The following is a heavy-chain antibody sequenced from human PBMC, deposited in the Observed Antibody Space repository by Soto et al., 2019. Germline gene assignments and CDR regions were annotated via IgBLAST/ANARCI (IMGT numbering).Heavy chain of an antibody. CDR2: INTGGTI. J-gene: IGHJ6*02. CDR1: GFTFDTYA. CDR3: ARDGRRGYDMDV. Sequence: EVQLVESGGGLVQPGGSLRLSCVASGFTFDTYALHWVRQAPGKGLEWVSYINTGGTIYYADSVKGRFTISRDNAKNSLYLQMNSLRDEDTAVYYCARDGRRGYDMDVWGQGTTVTVSS. V-gene: IGHV3-48*02. D-gene: IGHD3-10*01.